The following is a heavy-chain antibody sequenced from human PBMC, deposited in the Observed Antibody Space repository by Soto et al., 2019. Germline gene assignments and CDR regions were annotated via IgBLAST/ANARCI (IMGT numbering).Heavy chain of an antibody. Sequence: ASVKVSCKASGYTFTRYDINWVRQATGQGLEWMGWMDPNSGNTGYAQKFQGRVTMTRNTSISTAYMELSSLRSEDTAVYYCARDVYYYDSSGSPTFGYWGQGTLVTVSS. CDR2: MDPNSGNT. CDR1: GYTFTRYD. CDR3: ARDVYYYDSSGSPTFGY. J-gene: IGHJ4*02. V-gene: IGHV1-8*01. D-gene: IGHD3-22*01.